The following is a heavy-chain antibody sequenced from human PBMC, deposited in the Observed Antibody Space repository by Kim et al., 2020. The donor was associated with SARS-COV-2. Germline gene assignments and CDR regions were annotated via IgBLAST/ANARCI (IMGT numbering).Heavy chain of an antibody. CDR2: IRRKGNGGTT. CDR3: TSVKAAY. D-gene: IGHD2-15*01. CDR1: GYTFGDHG. V-gene: IGHV3-49*04. Sequence: GGSLRLSCTTSGYTFGDHGMNWVRQTPGKGLEWVGLIRRKGNGGTTEYAASVKGRFTISRDDSKSIAYLQMNSLKTEDTAIYYCTSVKAAYWGPGTLVTVSS. J-gene: IGHJ4*02.